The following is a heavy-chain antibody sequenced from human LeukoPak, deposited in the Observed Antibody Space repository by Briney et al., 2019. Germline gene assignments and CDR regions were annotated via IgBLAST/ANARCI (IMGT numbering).Heavy chain of an antibody. D-gene: IGHD5-24*01. CDR3: ARGDGYNFFDS. J-gene: IGHJ4*02. V-gene: IGHV3-66*01. CDR2: FYIDGNT. Sequence: GGSLRLSCAAPGFTVSRYYMSWVRQAPGKGLEWVSVFYIDGNTYYADSVRGRFTISRDNSKNTVYLQMNSLRAEDTALYYCARGDGYNFFDSWGQGTLVTVSS. CDR1: GFTVSRYY.